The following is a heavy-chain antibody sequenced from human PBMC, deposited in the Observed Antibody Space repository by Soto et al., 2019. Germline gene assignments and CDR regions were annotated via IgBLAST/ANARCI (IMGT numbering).Heavy chain of an antibody. CDR3: ARPYCGSKSCHGWFAP. CDR1: GYTFNDYY. CDR2: INPDSGGT. D-gene: IGHD2-21*01. J-gene: IGHJ5*02. V-gene: IGHV1-2*02. Sequence: ASVKVSCKASGYTFNDYYIYWLRQAPGQGLEWMGWINPDSGGTNYAQKFQGRVTMTRDTSISTDYMELTRLTSDDTAVYYCARPYCGSKSCHGWFAPWGQGTLVTVSS.